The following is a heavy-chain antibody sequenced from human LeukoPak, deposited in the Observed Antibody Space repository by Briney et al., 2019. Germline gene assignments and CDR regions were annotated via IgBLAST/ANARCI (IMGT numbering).Heavy chain of an antibody. D-gene: IGHD6-13*01. CDR2: IYYSGRT. CDR1: GGSVSGGGYY. Sequence: PSQTLSLTCTVSGGSVSGGGYYWSWIRQHPGKGQEWIGYIYYSGRTYYNPSLKSRFTISLDTSKNQFSLKLSSVTATDTAVYYCARIWPDSWLDAFDIWGQGTMVTVSS. CDR3: ARIWPDSWLDAFDI. V-gene: IGHV4-31*03. J-gene: IGHJ3*02.